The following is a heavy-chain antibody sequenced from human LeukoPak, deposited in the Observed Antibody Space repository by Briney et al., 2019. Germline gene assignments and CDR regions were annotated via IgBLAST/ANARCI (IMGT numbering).Heavy chain of an antibody. CDR1: GFTFSSYG. D-gene: IGHD3-10*01. CDR2: IRYDGSNK. J-gene: IGHJ4*02. CDR3: AKDQGSYPYYFDY. V-gene: IGHV3-30*02. Sequence: PGGSLRLSCAASGFTFSSYGMHWVRQAPGKGLEWVAFIRYDGSNKYYADSVKGRFTISRDNSKNTLYLQINSLRAEDTAVYYCAKDQGSYPYYFDYWGQGTLVTVSS.